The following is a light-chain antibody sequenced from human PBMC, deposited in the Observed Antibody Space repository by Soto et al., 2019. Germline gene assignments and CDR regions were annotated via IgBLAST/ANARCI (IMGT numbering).Light chain of an antibody. CDR3: QTGGNGVVV. J-gene: IGLJ2*01. Sequence: QLVLTQTPSASASLGASVKLTCTLSSGHSSYAIAWHQQQPEKGPRYLMKLNSDGSHSKGDGIPDRFSGSSSGAERYLTISSLQSEDEADYYGQTGGNGVVVFGGGTELTVL. CDR1: SGHSSYA. V-gene: IGLV4-69*01. CDR2: LNSDGSH.